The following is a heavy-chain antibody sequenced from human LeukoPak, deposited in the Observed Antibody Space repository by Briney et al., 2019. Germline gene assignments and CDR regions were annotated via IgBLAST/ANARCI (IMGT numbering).Heavy chain of an antibody. Sequence: SETLSLTCTVSGGSISSSSYYWGWIRQPPGKGLEWIGSIYYSGSTYYNPSLKSRVTISVDTSKNQFSLKLSSVTAADTAVYYCARQEPRVWGSYRYTRYDAFDIWGQGTMVTVSS. V-gene: IGHV4-39*01. J-gene: IGHJ3*02. CDR2: IYYSGST. CDR1: GGSISSSSYY. CDR3: ARQEPRVWGSYRYTRYDAFDI. D-gene: IGHD3-16*02.